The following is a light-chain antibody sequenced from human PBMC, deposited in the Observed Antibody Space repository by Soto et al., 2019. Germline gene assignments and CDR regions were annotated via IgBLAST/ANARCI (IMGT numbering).Light chain of an antibody. V-gene: IGLV2-23*01. J-gene: IGLJ2*01. CDR3: SSYAGAVV. CDR1: NYNL. CDR2: EGY. Sequence: QSALTQPASVSGSPGQSITLSCTGTNYNLVSWHQHHPGKAPKLMIYEGYQRPSGVSDRFSGSQSGNTASLTISGLQAEDEADYYCSSYAGAVVFGGGSKLTVL.